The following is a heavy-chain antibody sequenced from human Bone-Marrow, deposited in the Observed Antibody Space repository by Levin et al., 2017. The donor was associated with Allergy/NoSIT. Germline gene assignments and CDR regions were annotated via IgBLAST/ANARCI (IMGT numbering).Heavy chain of an antibody. CDR1: GYTFTGYY. CDR3: ARVTLGYCSGGSCLTIANWFDP. J-gene: IGHJ5*02. D-gene: IGHD2-15*01. V-gene: IGHV1-2*02. Sequence: PGESLKISCKASGYTFTGYYMHWVRQAPGQGLEWMGWINPNSGGTNYAQKFQGRVTMTRDTSISTAYMELSRLRSDDTAVYYCARVTLGYCSGGSCLTIANWFDPWGQGTLVTVSS. CDR2: INPNSGGT.